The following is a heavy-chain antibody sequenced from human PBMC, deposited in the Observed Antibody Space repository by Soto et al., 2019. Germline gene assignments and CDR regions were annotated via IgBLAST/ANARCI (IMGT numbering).Heavy chain of an antibody. V-gene: IGHV4-59*12. CDR2: IYYSGST. CDR1: GGSITTYY. D-gene: IGHD3-16*02. J-gene: IGHJ4*02. Sequence: PSETLSLTCTVSGGSITTYYWSWIRQPPGKGLEWIGYIYYSGSTNYNPSLKSRVTISVDTSKNQFSLKLSSVTAADTAVYYCARYYFWGSYRSRRGGPCFDYWGQGTLVTVSS. CDR3: ARYYFWGSYRSRRGGPCFDY.